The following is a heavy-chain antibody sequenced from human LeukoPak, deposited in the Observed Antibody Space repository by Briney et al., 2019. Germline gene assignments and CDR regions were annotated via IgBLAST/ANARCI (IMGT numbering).Heavy chain of an antibody. CDR1: GYTFTSYG. Sequence: ASVNVSCKASGYTFTSYGISWVRQAPGQGLEWMGGIIPIFGTANYAQKFQGRVTITADESTSTAYMELSSLRSEDTAVYYCARRAHTAMGLPYFDYWGQGTLVTVSS. J-gene: IGHJ4*02. D-gene: IGHD5-18*01. CDR3: ARRAHTAMGLPYFDY. V-gene: IGHV1-69*13. CDR2: IIPIFGTA.